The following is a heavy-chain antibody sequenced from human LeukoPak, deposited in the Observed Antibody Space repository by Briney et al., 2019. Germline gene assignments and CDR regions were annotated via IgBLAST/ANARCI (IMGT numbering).Heavy chain of an antibody. D-gene: IGHD3-10*01. J-gene: IGHJ4*02. Sequence: GGSLRLSCGASGFTFNIYWIHWVRQAPGKGLVWVSRINSDGSSTIYADSVKGRFTISRDNAENTVYLQMNSLRAEDAAVYYCARSRGVTDFDYWGQGTLVTVSS. V-gene: IGHV3-74*01. CDR2: INSDGSST. CDR1: GFTFNIYW. CDR3: ARSRGVTDFDY.